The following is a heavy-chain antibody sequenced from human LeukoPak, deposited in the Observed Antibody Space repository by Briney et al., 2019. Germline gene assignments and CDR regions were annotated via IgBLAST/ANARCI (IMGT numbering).Heavy chain of an antibody. D-gene: IGHD1-26*01. V-gene: IGHV1-18*01. CDR3: TRDVYIGGWEHPTFDC. CDR1: GYTFTNYG. Sequence: ASVKVSCKASGYTFTNYGISWVRQAPGQGLEWMGWISAYNGDTNYAQKLQGRVTMTTDTSTSTAYMELRSLRSDDTAVYYRTRDVYIGGWEHPTFDCWGQGTLVTVSS. CDR2: ISAYNGDT. J-gene: IGHJ4*02.